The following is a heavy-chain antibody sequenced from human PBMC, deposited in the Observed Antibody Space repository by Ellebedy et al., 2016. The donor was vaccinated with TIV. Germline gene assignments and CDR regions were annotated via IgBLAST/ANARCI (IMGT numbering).Heavy chain of an antibody. CDR3: ARARPPTDSVVVAPEFDL. D-gene: IGHD2-2*01. V-gene: IGHV1-69*13. CDR2: IIPIFGTA. J-gene: IGHJ2*01. Sequence: AASVKVSCKASGGTFSSYAISWVRQAPGQGREWMGGIIPIFGTANYAQKFQVRVTITADESTSTAYMELSSLRSEDTAVYYCARARPPTDSVVVAPEFDLWGRGTLVTVSS. CDR1: GGTFSSYA.